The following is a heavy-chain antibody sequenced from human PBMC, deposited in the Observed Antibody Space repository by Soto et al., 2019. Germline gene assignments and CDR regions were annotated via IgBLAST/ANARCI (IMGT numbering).Heavy chain of an antibody. CDR2: IFHSGNA. J-gene: IGHJ4*01. Sequence: SETLSLTCTVSGGSIRNVYWSWIRQAPGRGLEWIGFIFHSGNAKYNPSLKSRVTISVDTSKNQFSLSLDSVTAADTAVYFCARAHAPTLPFDSWGQGTLVTVS. CDR1: GGSIRNVY. CDR3: ARAHAPTLPFDS. D-gene: IGHD2-15*01. V-gene: IGHV4-59*01.